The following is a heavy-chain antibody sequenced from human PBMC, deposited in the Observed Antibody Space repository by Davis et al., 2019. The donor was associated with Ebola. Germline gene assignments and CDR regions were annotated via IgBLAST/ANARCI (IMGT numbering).Heavy chain of an antibody. Sequence: SETLSLTCTVSGGAIGSYYWNWIRQPPGKGLEWIGYIFNSGTTKYNPSLKSRVTISVDTSKTQPSLKLTSVTAADTAVYYCARDRGRMYSTSTDYYYHYGVDVWGKGTTVTV. CDR1: GGAIGSYY. J-gene: IGHJ6*04. CDR3: ARDRGRMYSTSTDYYYHYGVDV. CDR2: IFNSGTT. V-gene: IGHV4-59*13. D-gene: IGHD6-6*01.